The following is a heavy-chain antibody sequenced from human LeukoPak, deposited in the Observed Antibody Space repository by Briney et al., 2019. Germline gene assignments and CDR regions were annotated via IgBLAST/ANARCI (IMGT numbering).Heavy chain of an antibody. J-gene: IGHJ4*02. CDR3: ARDIRGQWLGPTYYFDY. CDR1: GFTFTAYY. Sequence: ASVKVSCKASGFTFTAYYIHWVRQAPGQGLEWMGWINPNSGGTNYAQKFQVRVTMTRDTSISTAYMELSRLRSDDTAVYYCARDIRGQWLGPTYYFDYWGQGTLVTVSS. CDR2: INPNSGGT. D-gene: IGHD6-19*01. V-gene: IGHV1-2*02.